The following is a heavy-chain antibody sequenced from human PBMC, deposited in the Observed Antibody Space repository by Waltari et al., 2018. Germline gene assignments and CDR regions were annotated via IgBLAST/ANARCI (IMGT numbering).Heavy chain of an antibody. V-gene: IGHV1-69*12. CDR2: IIPIFGTA. Sequence: QVQLVQSGAEVKKPGSSVKVSCKASGGTFSSYAISWVRQAPGQGPEWMGGIIPIFGTANYAQKFQGRVTITADESTSTAYMELSSLRSEDTAVYYCARGRDIVVVPAATGNWFDPWGQGTLVTVSS. D-gene: IGHD2-2*01. CDR3: ARGRDIVVVPAATGNWFDP. CDR1: GGTFSSYA. J-gene: IGHJ5*02.